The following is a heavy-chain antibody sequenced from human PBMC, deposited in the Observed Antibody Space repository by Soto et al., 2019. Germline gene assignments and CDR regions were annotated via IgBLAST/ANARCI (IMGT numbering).Heavy chain of an antibody. V-gene: IGHV3-23*01. CDR1: GFTFSSYA. J-gene: IGHJ6*02. Sequence: EVQLLESGGGLVQPGGSLRLSCAASGFTFSSYAMSWVRQAPGKGREWVSAISGSGGGTYYADSVKGRFTISRDNSKNTLYLQMNSLRAEDTAVYYCAKELAARPIPFDVDVWGQGTTVTVSS. CDR3: AKELAARPIPFDVDV. D-gene: IGHD6-6*01. CDR2: ISGSGGGT.